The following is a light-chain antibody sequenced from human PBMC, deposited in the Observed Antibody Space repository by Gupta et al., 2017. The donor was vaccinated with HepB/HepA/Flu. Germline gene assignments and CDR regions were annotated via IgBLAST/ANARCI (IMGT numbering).Light chain of an antibody. CDR3: QQTERVPLT. Sequence: DIHMTPSPSSVSASVGDRVTIACRASQGIATEVDWYQQKAGSAPRLLISAASRLFTGVPPRCSGTGYGSRCTLTITDVQPDDFAIYYCQQTERVPLTFGGGTRLES. CDR2: AAS. V-gene: IGKV1D-12*01. J-gene: IGKJ4*01. CDR1: QGIATE.